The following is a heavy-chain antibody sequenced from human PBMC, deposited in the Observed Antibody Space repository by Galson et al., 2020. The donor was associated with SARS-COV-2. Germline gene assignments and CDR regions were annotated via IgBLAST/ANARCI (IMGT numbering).Heavy chain of an antibody. V-gene: IGHV4-4*07. D-gene: IGHD3-22*01. CDR1: GGSLTGYH. CDR2: LFSSDNI. Sequence: PETLSPTCNVSGGSLTGYHWTWIRQPAGRGLDWNGRLFSSDNIFYSTSLRTRVSMSLDTSKNQFSLRLTSVTAADTAVYCCASGTPYDSPYYHFYDSWGQGTLVIVSS. J-gene: IGHJ4*02. CDR3: ASGTPYDSPYYHFYDS.